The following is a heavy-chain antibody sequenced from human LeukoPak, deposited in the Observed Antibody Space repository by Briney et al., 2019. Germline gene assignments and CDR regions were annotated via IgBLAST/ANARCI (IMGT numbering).Heavy chain of an antibody. CDR1: GFTFSSYA. J-gene: IGHJ4*02. CDR3: SSEVDGDGYNFD. Sequence: PGGSLRLSCAASGFTFSSYAMSWVRQAPGKGLEWVSGISVSGVSTNYADSVKGRFTISRDNSKNTAYLQMNSLKTEDTAVYYCSSEVDGDGYNFDWGQGSLVTVSS. V-gene: IGHV3-23*01. CDR2: ISVSGVST. D-gene: IGHD5-24*01.